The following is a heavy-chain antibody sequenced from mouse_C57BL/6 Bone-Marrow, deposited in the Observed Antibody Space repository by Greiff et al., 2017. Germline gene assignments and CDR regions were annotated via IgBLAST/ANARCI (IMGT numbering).Heavy chain of an antibody. Sequence: QVHVKQPGAELVRPGSSVKLSCKASGYTFTSYWMHWVKQRPIQGLEWIGNIDPSYSETHYNQKFKDKATLTVDKSSSTAYMQLSSLTSEDSAVYYCARSLGRDAMDYWGQGTSVTVSS. CDR2: IDPSYSET. CDR1: GYTFTSYW. D-gene: IGHD4-1*01. CDR3: ARSLGRDAMDY. J-gene: IGHJ4*01. V-gene: IGHV1-52*01.